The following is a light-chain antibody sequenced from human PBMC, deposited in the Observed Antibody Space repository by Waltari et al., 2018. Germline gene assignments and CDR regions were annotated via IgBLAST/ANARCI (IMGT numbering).Light chain of an antibody. J-gene: IGLJ2*01. CDR2: EGT. V-gene: IGLV2-23*01. CDR3: FSYADGRSLV. CDR1: STDLGSSTL. Sequence: QSALTQPASVSGSPGPSIPISCTGSSTDLGSSTLFSWYQHHPHKAPKLLIYEGTERPSGISHRFSGSKSGNTASLTISKLQAEDEADYYCFSYADGRSLVFGGGTKLTVL.